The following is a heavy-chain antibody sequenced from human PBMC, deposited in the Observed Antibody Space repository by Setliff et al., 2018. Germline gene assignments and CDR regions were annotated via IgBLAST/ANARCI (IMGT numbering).Heavy chain of an antibody. CDR3: ARAVDSSGYFPFWYFDL. Sequence: GGSLRLSCGASGFAFSKYWMYWVRQVPGKGLVWVSRISPDGTITNYADSVKGRFTISRDNAKSTLYLQMSSLRAEDTAIYVCARAVDSSGYFPFWYFDLWGRGTLVTVSS. V-gene: IGHV3-74*01. J-gene: IGHJ2*01. D-gene: IGHD3-22*01. CDR2: ISPDGTIT. CDR1: GFAFSKYW.